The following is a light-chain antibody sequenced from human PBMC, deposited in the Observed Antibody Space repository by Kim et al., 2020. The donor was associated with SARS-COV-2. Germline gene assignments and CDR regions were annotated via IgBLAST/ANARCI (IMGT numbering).Light chain of an antibody. Sequence: SPGERATLSCRASQSVSSNLAWYQQKPGQAPRLLIYGASTRATGIPARFSGSGSGTEFTLTISSLQSEDFVVYYCQQYNNWPPWTFGQGTKVEIK. V-gene: IGKV3-15*01. CDR3: QQYNNWPPWT. CDR2: GAS. J-gene: IGKJ1*01. CDR1: QSVSSN.